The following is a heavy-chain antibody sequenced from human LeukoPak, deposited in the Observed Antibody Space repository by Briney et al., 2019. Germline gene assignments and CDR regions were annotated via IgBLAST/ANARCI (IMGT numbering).Heavy chain of an antibody. D-gene: IGHD1-26*01. CDR1: GGSISSGPYF. CDR3: AIFEKTIVGMYPGLLPLQAFDV. J-gene: IGHJ3*01. Sequence: SETLSLTCSVSGGSISSGPYFWSWIRQSPGQGLEWIGYIWPSGSTNYNPPLSGRVAISLDKSRNHFTLMVTAVTAADTAIYFCAIFEKTIVGMYPGLLPLQAFDVWGHGTGVIVSS. V-gene: IGHV4-30-2*06. CDR2: IWPSGST.